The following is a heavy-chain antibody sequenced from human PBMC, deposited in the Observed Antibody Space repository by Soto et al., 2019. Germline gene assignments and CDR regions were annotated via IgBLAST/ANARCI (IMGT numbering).Heavy chain of an antibody. Sequence: GASVKVSCKASGYTFTGYYMHWVRQAPGQGLEWMGWINPNSGGTNYAQKFQGRVTMTRDTSISTAYMELSRLRSDDTAVYYCARLCVSGSTSCYYYYYGMDVWGQGTTVTVSS. V-gene: IGHV1-2*02. CDR2: INPNSGGT. D-gene: IGHD2-2*01. CDR1: GYTFTGYY. J-gene: IGHJ6*02. CDR3: ARLCVSGSTSCYYYYYGMDV.